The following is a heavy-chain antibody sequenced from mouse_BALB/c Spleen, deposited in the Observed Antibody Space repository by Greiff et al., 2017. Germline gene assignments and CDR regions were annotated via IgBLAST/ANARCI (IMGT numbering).Heavy chain of an antibody. CDR3: TPFYYDYFDY. D-gene: IGHD2-4*01. CDR2: IDPETGGT. CDR1: GYTFTDYE. V-gene: IGHV1-15*01. J-gene: IGHJ2*01. Sequence: LVESGAELVRPGASVTLSCKASGYTFTDYEMHWVKQTPVHGLEWIGAIDPETGGTAYNQKFKGKATLTADKSSSTAYMELRSLTSEDSAVYYCTPFYYDYFDYWGQGTTLTVSS.